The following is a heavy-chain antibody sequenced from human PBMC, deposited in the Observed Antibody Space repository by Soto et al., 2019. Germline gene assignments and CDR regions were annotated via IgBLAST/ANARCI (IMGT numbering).Heavy chain of an antibody. CDR3: ARDPLLQLAHQNYYYYYGMDV. J-gene: IGHJ6*02. CDR1: GFTFSSYG. D-gene: IGHD6-13*01. V-gene: IGHV3-33*01. Sequence: PGGSLRLSCAASGFTFSSYGMHWVRQAPGKGLEWVAVIWYDGSNKYYADSVKGRFTISRDNSKNTLYLQMNSLRAEDTAVYYCARDPLLQLAHQNYYYYYGMDVWGQGTTVTVSS. CDR2: IWYDGSNK.